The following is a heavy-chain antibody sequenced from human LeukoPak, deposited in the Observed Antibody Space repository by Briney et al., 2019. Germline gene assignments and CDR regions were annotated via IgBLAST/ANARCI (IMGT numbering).Heavy chain of an antibody. Sequence: GRSLRLSCAASGFTFDDYAMHWVRQAPGKGLEWVSGISWNSGSIGYADSVKGRFTISRDNAKNSLYLQMNSLRAEDTALYYXXXXXXXXXVNGFLQHWGQGTLVTVSS. J-gene: IGHJ1*01. CDR2: ISWNSGSI. CDR3: XXXXXXXXVNGFLQH. CDR1: GFTFDDYA. D-gene: IGHD3-10*01. V-gene: IGHV3-9*01.